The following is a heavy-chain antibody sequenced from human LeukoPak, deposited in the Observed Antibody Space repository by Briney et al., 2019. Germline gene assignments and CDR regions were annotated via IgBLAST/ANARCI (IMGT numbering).Heavy chain of an antibody. V-gene: IGHV1-18*01. CDR2: ISSYNGKT. CDR3: ARDGREYSNAPYY. D-gene: IGHD4-11*01. CDR1: GYTFITYG. Sequence: ASVKVSGKASGYTFITYGISWVRQAPGQGLEWMGWISSYNGKTNYPQKFQGSVTMTTDTSTSTAYMELRSLRSDDTAVYYCARDGREYSNAPYYWGQGTLVTVSS. J-gene: IGHJ4*02.